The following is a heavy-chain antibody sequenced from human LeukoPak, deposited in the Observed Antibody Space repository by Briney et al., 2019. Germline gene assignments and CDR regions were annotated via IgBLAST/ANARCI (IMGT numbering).Heavy chain of an antibody. CDR1: GFSISAYW. D-gene: IGHD2-21*01. CDR3: ARDLVVVGSYFYYGMDV. V-gene: IGHV3-7*01. J-gene: IGHJ6*02. CDR2: INQDGREK. Sequence: GGSLRLSCAASGFSISAYWMSWVRHAPGKGLEWVANINQDGREKYSVDSVKGRFTISRDNAKNSLYLQMDSLRAEDTAVYYCARDLVVVGSYFYYGMDVWGQGTTVTVSS.